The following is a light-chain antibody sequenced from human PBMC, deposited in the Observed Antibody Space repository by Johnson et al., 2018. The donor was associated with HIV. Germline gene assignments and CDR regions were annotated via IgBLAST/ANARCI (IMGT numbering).Light chain of an antibody. CDR3: GTWDSSLRVGF. CDR1: SSNIGNNY. Sequence: QSVLTQPPSVSAAPGQKVTISCSGSSSNIGNNYVSWYQQLPGRVPKLLIYDNNKRPSGIPDRFSGSKSGTSATLGITGLQTGDEADYYCGTWDSSLRVGFFGTGTKVTVL. V-gene: IGLV1-51*01. CDR2: DNN. J-gene: IGLJ1*01.